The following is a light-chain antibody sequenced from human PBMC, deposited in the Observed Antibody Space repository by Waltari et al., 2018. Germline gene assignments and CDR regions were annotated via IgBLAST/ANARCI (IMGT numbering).Light chain of an antibody. CDR2: DVS. V-gene: IGLV2-14*01. J-gene: IGLJ2*01. Sequence: QSALTQPASVSGSPGQSITISCTGTSRDVGGYNYFSWYQQNPGKVPKLMIFDVSNRPSGVSNRFSGSKSGNTASLTISGLQAEDEADYYCASYTSHSHVVFGGGTKLTVL. CDR1: SRDVGGYNY. CDR3: ASYTSHSHVV.